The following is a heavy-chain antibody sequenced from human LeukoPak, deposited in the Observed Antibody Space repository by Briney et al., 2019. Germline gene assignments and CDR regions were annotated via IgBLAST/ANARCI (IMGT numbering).Heavy chain of an antibody. CDR2: ISGSGGST. V-gene: IGHV3-23*01. CDR1: GFTFSSYA. Sequence: PGGSLRLSCAASGFTFSSYAMSWVRQAPGKGLEWVSAISGSGGSTYYADSVKGRFTIPRDNSKNTLYLQMNSLRAEDTAVYYCAKNGYSSSRPPEFDYWGQGTLVTVSS. CDR3: AKNGYSSSRPPEFDY. D-gene: IGHD6-13*01. J-gene: IGHJ4*02.